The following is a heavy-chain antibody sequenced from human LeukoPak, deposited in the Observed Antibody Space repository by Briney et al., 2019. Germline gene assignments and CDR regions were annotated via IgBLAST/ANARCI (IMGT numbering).Heavy chain of an antibody. V-gene: IGHV4-59*01. J-gene: IGHJ4*02. Sequence: PSETLSLTCTVSGGSISSYYWSWIRQPPGKGLEWIGYIYYSGSTNYNPSLKSRVTISVDTSKNQFSLKLSSVTAADTAVYYCAREGEGYYGSGSYYPHFDYWGQGTLVIVSS. CDR2: IYYSGST. CDR3: AREGEGYYGSGSYYPHFDY. D-gene: IGHD3-10*01. CDR1: GGSISSYY.